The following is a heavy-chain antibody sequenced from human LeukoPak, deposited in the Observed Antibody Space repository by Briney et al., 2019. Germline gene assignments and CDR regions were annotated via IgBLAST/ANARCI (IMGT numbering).Heavy chain of an antibody. D-gene: IGHD6-19*01. CDR3: GRQWLEGDAFDI. CDR1: GFTVSSNY. Sequence: GGSLRLSCAASGFTVSSNYMNWVRQAPGKGLEGVSIIHSGGNTYYADSVKGRFTISRDNSKNTLYLQMNSLRAEDTAVYYCGRQWLEGDAFDIWGQGTMVTVSS. J-gene: IGHJ3*02. V-gene: IGHV3-53*01. CDR2: IHSGGNT.